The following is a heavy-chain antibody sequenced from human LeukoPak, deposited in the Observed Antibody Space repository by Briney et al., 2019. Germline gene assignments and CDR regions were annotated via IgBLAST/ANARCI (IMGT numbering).Heavy chain of an antibody. CDR1: GFTFSSYW. CDR3: ARDRGLYADLDP. J-gene: IGHJ5*02. D-gene: IGHD3-10*01. CDR2: INNDGSIT. Sequence: PGGSLRLSCAASGFTFSSYWMHWVRPAPGKGLVWVSRINNDGSITTYADSVRGRVTISRDNAKNTLYLQMSSLRDEDTAVYYCARDRGLYADLDPWDQGTLVTVSS. V-gene: IGHV3-74*01.